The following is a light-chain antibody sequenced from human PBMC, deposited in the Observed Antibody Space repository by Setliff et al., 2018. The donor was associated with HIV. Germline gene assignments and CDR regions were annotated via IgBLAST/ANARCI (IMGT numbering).Light chain of an antibody. Sequence: QSVLTQPPSASGSPGQSVTISCTGTSSDVGGFNYVSCYQQHPGKAPKLMIYEVNKRPSGVPDRFTGSKSGNTASLTVSGLQAEDEAEYYCSSYAGSKNVFGTGTKVTVL. CDR2: EVN. V-gene: IGLV2-8*01. J-gene: IGLJ1*01. CDR1: SSDVGGFNY. CDR3: SSYAGSKNV.